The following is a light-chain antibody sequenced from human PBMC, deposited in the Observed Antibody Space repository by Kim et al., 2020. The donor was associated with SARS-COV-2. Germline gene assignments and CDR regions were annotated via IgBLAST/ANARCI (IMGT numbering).Light chain of an antibody. Sequence: SVGDTVTITCRASQSISRWLAWYQQKPGKAPKLLIYDASTLESGVPSRFSGSVSGAEFTLTISNLQPDDVATFYCQQYNSYSGGTFGQGTKVDIK. J-gene: IGKJ1*01. CDR3: QQYNSYSGGT. CDR2: DAS. V-gene: IGKV1-5*01. CDR1: QSISRW.